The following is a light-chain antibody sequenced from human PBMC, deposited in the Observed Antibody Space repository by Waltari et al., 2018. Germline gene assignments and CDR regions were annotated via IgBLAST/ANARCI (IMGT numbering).Light chain of an antibody. Sequence: QSALTQPRSVSGSPGPSVTLSCTGTSRDVGGYNYVHWYQQHPGKAPKLMIYDVTKRPSGVPDRFSGSKSGNTASLTISGLQAEDEADYSCCSYAGSYTFVFGTGTKVTVL. V-gene: IGLV2-11*01. CDR2: DVT. CDR3: CSYAGSYTFV. CDR1: SRDVGGYNY. J-gene: IGLJ1*01.